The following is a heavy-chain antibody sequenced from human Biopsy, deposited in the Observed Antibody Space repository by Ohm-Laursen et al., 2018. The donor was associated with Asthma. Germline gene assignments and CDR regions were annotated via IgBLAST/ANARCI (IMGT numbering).Heavy chain of an antibody. V-gene: IGHV1-3*01. J-gene: IGHJ3*02. D-gene: IGHD3-10*01. Sequence: GSSVKVSCKASGYTFINYAIHWVRQAPGQRLEWMGWINAGNGNTKYPQKFQGRVTITRDTSASTAYMDLSSLRSEDTAVYYCARTYYDVFAIWGQGTMVTVSS. CDR3: ARTYYDVFAI. CDR1: GYTFINYA. CDR2: INAGNGNT.